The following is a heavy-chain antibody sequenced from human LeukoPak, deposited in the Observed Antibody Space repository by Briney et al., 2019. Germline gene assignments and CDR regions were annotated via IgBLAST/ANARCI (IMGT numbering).Heavy chain of an antibody. CDR1: GYSFTSYW. CDR3: ARDEIPAAISPDAFDI. J-gene: IGHJ3*02. Sequence: PGESLKISCKGSGYSFTSYWIGWVRQMPGKGLEWMGIIYPGDSDTRYSPSFQGQVTISADKSISTAYLQWSSLKASDTAMYYCARDEIPAAISPDAFDIWGQGTMVTVSS. D-gene: IGHD2-2*01. CDR2: IYPGDSDT. V-gene: IGHV5-51*01.